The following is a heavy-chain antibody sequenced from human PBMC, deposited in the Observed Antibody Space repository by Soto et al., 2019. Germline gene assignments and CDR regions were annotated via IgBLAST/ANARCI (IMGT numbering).Heavy chain of an antibody. V-gene: IGHV1-69*01. D-gene: IGHD6-6*01. CDR3: ARGPIAARRSNWFDP. Sequence: VSCKASGGTFSSYAISWVRQAPGQGLEWMGGIIPIFGTANYAQKFQGRVTITADESTSTAYMELSSLRSEDTAVYYCARGPIAARRSNWFDPWGQGTLVTVSS. CDR1: GGTFSSYA. J-gene: IGHJ5*02. CDR2: IIPIFGTA.